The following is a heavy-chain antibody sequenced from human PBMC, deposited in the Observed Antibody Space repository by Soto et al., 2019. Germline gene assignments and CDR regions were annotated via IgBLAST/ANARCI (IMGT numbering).Heavy chain of an antibody. CDR1: GFTFSSYS. J-gene: IGHJ3*02. D-gene: IGHD3-22*01. CDR3: AKDKPNYYDSRLPDTFDI. Sequence: GGSLRLSCAAFGFTFSSYSMNWVRQAPGKGLEWASYISSSSSTIYHADSVKGRFTISRDNSKNTLYLQMNSLRDEDTAVFYCAKDKPNYYDSRLPDTFDIWGQGTMVTVSS. CDR2: ISSSSSTI. V-gene: IGHV3-48*02.